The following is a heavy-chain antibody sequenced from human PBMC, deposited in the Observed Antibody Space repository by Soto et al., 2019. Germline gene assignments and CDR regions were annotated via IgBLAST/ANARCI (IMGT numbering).Heavy chain of an antibody. CDR2: ISAYNGNT. CDR1: GYTFTSYP. J-gene: IGHJ4*01. Sequence: ASVKVSCKASGYTFTSYPMHWVRQAPGQGLEWMGWISAYNGNTNYAQKLQGRVTMTTDTSTSTAYMELRSLRSDDTAVYYCARDSIADPFYFDYWGHGTLVTFSS. CDR3: ARDSIADPFYFDY. V-gene: IGHV1-18*01. D-gene: IGHD6-13*01.